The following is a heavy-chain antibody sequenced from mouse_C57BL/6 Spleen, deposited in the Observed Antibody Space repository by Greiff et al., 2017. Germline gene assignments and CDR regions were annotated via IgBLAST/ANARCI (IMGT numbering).Heavy chain of an antibody. CDR1: GFTFSDYY. Sequence: EVKLVESGGGLVQPGGSLKLSCAASGFTFSDYYMYWVRQTPEKRLEWVAYISNGGGSTYYPDTVKGRFTISRDNAKNTLYLQMSRLKSEDTAMYYCARPIYYGSSYGAMDYWGQGTSVTVSS. V-gene: IGHV5-12*01. CDR3: ARPIYYGSSYGAMDY. CDR2: ISNGGGST. D-gene: IGHD1-1*01. J-gene: IGHJ4*01.